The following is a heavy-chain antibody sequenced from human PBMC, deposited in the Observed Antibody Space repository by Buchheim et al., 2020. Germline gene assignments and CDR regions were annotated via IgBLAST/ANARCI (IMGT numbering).Heavy chain of an antibody. D-gene: IGHD3-16*01. CDR1: GGSISSSSYY. CDR2: IYYSGST. CDR3: ARRKLLGLGEDGY. V-gene: IGHV4-39*01. Sequence: QLQLQESGPGLVKPSETLSLTCTVSGGSISSSSYYWGWIRQPPGKGLEWIGSIYYSGSTYYNPSLKSRVTISVNTSTNQFSLKLSSVTAADTAVYYCARRKLLGLGEDGYWGQGTL. J-gene: IGHJ4*02.